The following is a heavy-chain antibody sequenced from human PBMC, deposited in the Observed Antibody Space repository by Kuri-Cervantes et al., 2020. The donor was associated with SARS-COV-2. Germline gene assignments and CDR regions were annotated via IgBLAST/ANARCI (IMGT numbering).Heavy chain of an antibody. CDR2: INPNSGGT. J-gene: IGHJ6*03. D-gene: IGHD2-8*01. CDR3: ARDYCTNGVCYPPAGVHMDV. Sequence: SVKVSCKASGYTFTGYYMHWVRQAPGQGLEWMGWINPNSGGTNYAQKFQGRVTMTRDTSISTAYMELSRLRSDDTAVYYCARDYCTNGVCYPPAGVHMDVWCKGTTVTVSS. CDR1: GYTFTGYY. V-gene: IGHV1-2*02.